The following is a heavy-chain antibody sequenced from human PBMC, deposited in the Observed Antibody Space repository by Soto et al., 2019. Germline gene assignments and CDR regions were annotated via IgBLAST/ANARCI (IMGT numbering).Heavy chain of an antibody. CDR3: SADLPDWGAYAFDY. Sequence: EVHLVESGGGSVEPGGSLRLSCTASGVTFNGAWMNWVRQAPGKGLEWVGRVKSKVDGGSIDYSAPVRGRFTISRDDSGGTVDLQMNSLSAEASAMYYCSADLPDWGAYAFDYCGQGTLVTVSS. D-gene: IGHD3-16*01. J-gene: IGHJ4*02. V-gene: IGHV3-15*07. CDR1: GVTFNGAW. CDR2: VKSKVDGGSI.